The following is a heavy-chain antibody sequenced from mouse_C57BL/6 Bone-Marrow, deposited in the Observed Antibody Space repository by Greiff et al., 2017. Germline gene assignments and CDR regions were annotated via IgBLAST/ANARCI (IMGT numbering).Heavy chain of an antibody. D-gene: IGHD1-1*01. CDR3: ARQGIYYYGSSYVFHVHYYAMDY. J-gene: IGHJ4*01. CDR2: ISSGGRYT. CDR1: GVTFSSYG. Sequence: EVQLVESGGDLVKPGGSLKLSCAASGVTFSSYGMSWVRQTPDKRLEWVATISSGGRYTYYPDRVKGRFTISRDNAKNTLYLQMSSLKSEDTAMYYCARQGIYYYGSSYVFHVHYYAMDYWGQGTSVTVSS. V-gene: IGHV5-6*01.